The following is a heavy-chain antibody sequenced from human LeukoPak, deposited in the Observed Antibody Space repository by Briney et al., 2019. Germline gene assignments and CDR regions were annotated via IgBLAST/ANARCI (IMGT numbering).Heavy chain of an antibody. J-gene: IGHJ4*02. D-gene: IGHD3-22*01. V-gene: IGHV3-30*03. Sequence: VQPGRSLRLSCAASEFTFSTYGMHWVRQAPGKGLEWVAVISYDGSYKFYADSVKGRFTISRDNSKNTLYLQMNSLRAEDTAVYYCARDVYDSSGYYSGYWGQGTLVTVSS. CDR2: ISYDGSYK. CDR1: EFTFSTYG. CDR3: ARDVYDSSGYYSGY.